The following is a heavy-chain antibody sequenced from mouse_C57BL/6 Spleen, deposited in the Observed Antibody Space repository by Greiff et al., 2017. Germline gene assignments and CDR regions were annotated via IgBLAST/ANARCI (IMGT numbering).Heavy chain of an antibody. D-gene: IGHD1-1*01. J-gene: IGHJ1*03. CDR2: INPSSGYT. CDR1: GYTFTSYW. CDR3: ARSTTVVAHWYFDV. V-gene: IGHV1-7*01. Sequence: QVQLQQSGAELAKPGASVKLSCKASGYTFTSYWMHWVKQRPGQGLEWIGYINPSSGYTKYNQKFKDKATLTADNSSSTAYMQLSSLTYEDSAVYYCARSTTVVAHWYFDVWGTGTTVTVSS.